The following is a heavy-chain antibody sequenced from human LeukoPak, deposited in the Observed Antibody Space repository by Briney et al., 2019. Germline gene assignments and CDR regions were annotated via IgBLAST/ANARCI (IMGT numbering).Heavy chain of an antibody. D-gene: IGHD1-26*01. CDR3: ARQGGIVGATDTFDI. CDR2: IYPGDSDT. J-gene: IGHJ3*02. Sequence: GESLKISCKGSGYSFTSYWIGWVRQMPGKGLEWMGIIYPGDSDTTYSPSFQGQVTISADKSINTAYLQWTGLKASDTAIYYCARQGGIVGATDTFDIWGQGTMVTVSS. V-gene: IGHV5-51*01. CDR1: GYSFTSYW.